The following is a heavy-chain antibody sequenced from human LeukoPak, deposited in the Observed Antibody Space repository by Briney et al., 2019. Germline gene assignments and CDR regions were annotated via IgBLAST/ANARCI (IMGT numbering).Heavy chain of an antibody. J-gene: IGHJ4*02. D-gene: IGHD2/OR15-2a*01. CDR2: IRYDGSDE. CDR3: AKERSFGTWLGDY. Sequence: GGSLRPSCAASGFTFSSYGMHWVRQAPGKGLEWVALIRYDGSDEDYADSVKGRFTIFRDNSKNTLYLQMNSLRAEDTAVYYCAKERSFGTWLGDYWGQGTLVTVSS. V-gene: IGHV3-30*02. CDR1: GFTFSSYG.